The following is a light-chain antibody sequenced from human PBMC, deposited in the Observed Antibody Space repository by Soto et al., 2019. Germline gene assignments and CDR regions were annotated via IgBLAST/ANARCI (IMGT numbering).Light chain of an antibody. Sequence: SVLTQPPSASGSPGQSVTISCTGTSSDVGGDNYVSWYQQHPGKAPKLMIYEVSKRPSGVPDRFSGSKSGNTASLTVSGLQGEDEADSYCSSYAGSDTYVFGSGTKVTVL. J-gene: IGLJ1*01. CDR1: SSDVGGDNY. CDR3: SSYAGSDTYV. CDR2: EVS. V-gene: IGLV2-8*01.